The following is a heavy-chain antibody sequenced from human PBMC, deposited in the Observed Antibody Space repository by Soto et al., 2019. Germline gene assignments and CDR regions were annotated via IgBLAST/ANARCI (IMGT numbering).Heavy chain of an antibody. CDR3: ARGPVVGATFGFDP. Sequence: QVQLVQSGAEVKKPGSSVKVSCKASGGTFSSYTISWVRQAPGQGLEWMGRIIPILGIANYAQKSQGRVTITADKSTSTAYMELSSLRSEDTAVYYCARGPVVGATFGFDPWGQGTLVTVSS. V-gene: IGHV1-69*02. J-gene: IGHJ5*02. D-gene: IGHD1-26*01. CDR2: IIPILGIA. CDR1: GGTFSSYT.